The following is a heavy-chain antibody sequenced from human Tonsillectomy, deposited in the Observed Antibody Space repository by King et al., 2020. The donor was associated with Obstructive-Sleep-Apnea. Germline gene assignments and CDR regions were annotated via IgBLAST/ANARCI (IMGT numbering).Heavy chain of an antibody. D-gene: IGHD2/OR15-2a*01. CDR2: IYYSESN. CDR1: GGSLSNDTYY. CDR3: ARDWAEYDRLPYGYGMDV. Sequence: VQLQESGPGLVKPSQTLSLTCTVSGGSLSNDTYYWSWIRQHPGKGLEWIGYIYYSESNYYNTSLKSRVTIYVDTSKNQFSLKLSSVNAEDTAVYYCARDWAEYDRLPYGYGMDVWGQGTTVTVSS. V-gene: IGHV4-31*03. J-gene: IGHJ6*02.